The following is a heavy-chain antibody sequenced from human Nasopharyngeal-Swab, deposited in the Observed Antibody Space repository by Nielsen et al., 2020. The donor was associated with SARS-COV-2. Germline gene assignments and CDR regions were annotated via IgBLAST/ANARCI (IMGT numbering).Heavy chain of an antibody. CDR2: ISSSSRYI. CDR1: GFTFSSYS. J-gene: IGHJ3*02. V-gene: IGHV3-21*01. D-gene: IGHD6-19*01. Sequence: GGSLRLSCEASGFTFSSYSMNWVRQAPGKGLEWVSSISSSSRYIYYADSVRGRFTISRDNAKNSLYLQMNSLRAEDTAVYYCARDGSLYSSGWYISGLDIWGQGTIVTVSS. CDR3: ARDGSLYSSGWYISGLDI.